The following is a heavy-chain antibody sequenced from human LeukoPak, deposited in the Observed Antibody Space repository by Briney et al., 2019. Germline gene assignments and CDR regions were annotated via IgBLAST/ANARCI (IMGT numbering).Heavy chain of an antibody. Sequence: PSETLSLTCGVSGGSFNGYYWTWIRQSPGKGLEWIGEINDIGHTNYNSALKSRVTILLDTSKKQFSLRLSSVTAADTAVYYCARGEGNDYVWGSFYYYLDVWGKGTTVTVSS. D-gene: IGHD3-16*01. J-gene: IGHJ6*03. CDR2: INDIGHT. V-gene: IGHV4-34*01. CDR3: ARGEGNDYVWGSFYYYLDV. CDR1: GGSFNGYY.